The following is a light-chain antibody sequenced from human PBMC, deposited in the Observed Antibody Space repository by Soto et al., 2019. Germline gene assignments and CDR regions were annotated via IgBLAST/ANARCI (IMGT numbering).Light chain of an antibody. Sequence: QSALTQPASVSASPGQSITISCTGTGSDIGTYTHVSWYQQYPGKAPKLIISEVSHRPSGVSDRFSGSKSGNTASLTISGLQAEDETTYYCSSYTNSGTHVFGTGTKVTVL. CDR3: SSYTNSGTHV. CDR1: GSDIGTYTH. V-gene: IGLV2-14*01. J-gene: IGLJ1*01. CDR2: EVS.